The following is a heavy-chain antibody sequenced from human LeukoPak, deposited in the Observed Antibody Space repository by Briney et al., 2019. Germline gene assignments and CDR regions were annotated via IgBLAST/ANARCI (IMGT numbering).Heavy chain of an antibody. J-gene: IGHJ6*02. V-gene: IGHV3-21*01. D-gene: IGHD3-10*01. CDR1: GFNFDDYT. CDR3: ARDPVLLWFGELANGMDV. Sequence: GGSLRLSCAASGFNFDDYTMNWVRQAPGKGLEWVSSISSRNTYIYYADSVKGRFTISRDNAKNSLYLQMNSLRAEDTAVYYCARDPVLLWFGELANGMDVWGQGTTVTVSS. CDR2: ISSRNTYI.